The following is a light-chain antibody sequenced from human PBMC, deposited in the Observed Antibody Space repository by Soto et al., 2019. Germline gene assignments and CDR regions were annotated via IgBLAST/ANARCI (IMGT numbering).Light chain of an antibody. CDR2: DAL. CDR1: QSIGTP. Sequence: EIVLTQSPATLSLSPGERATLSCRASQSIGTPLDWYQQKPGQVPRLLIFDALDRATGMPARFSGSGSGTDCTLTISNLEPDDFAVYYCQQRSQWPLTSGGGTKVEIK. V-gene: IGKV3-11*01. J-gene: IGKJ4*01. CDR3: QQRSQWPLT.